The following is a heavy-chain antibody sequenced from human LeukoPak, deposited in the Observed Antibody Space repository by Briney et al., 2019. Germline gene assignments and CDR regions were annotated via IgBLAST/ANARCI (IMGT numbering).Heavy chain of an antibody. CDR3: ARGPPTESYDGSGYYYFDY. CDR2: INHSGST. Sequence: SETLSLTCAASGGSFSGYWRTWIRQPPGKGLEWIGEINHSGSTNYNPSLKSRVTISGDTSKNQFSLKVTSVTAADTAVYYCARGPPTESYDGSGYYYFDYWGQGTLVSVSS. V-gene: IGHV4-34*01. CDR1: GGSFSGYW. D-gene: IGHD3-22*01. J-gene: IGHJ4*02.